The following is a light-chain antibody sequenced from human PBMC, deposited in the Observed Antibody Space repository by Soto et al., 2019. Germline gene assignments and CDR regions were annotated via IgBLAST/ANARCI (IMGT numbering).Light chain of an antibody. V-gene: IGKV3-15*01. CDR1: QSVSSN. Sequence: EIVMTQSPATLSVSPGERATLSCRASQSVSSNLAWYQQKPGQAPRLLIYGASTRATGVPARFSGSGSGTGFTLTISSLQSEDVAVYYCQQYNNWPPVTFGQGTRVEIK. CDR2: GAS. CDR3: QQYNNWPPVT. J-gene: IGKJ1*01.